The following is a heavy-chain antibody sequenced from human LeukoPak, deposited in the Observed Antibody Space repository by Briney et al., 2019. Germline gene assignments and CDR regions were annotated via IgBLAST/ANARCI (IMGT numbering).Heavy chain of an antibody. J-gene: IGHJ4*02. Sequence: NPLETLSLTCNDSGYSINALANWGWIRQSPGKGLEWIGSFYYGGSTYYNPSLRSRVTISVDTSKNQFSLRLSSVTAADTAVYYCAREKALTDHYEFTGYDWEYWGQGSLVTVSS. CDR2: FYYGGST. CDR1: GYSINALAN. CDR3: AREKALTDHYEFTGYDWEY. D-gene: IGHD3-22*01. V-gene: IGHV4-38-2*02.